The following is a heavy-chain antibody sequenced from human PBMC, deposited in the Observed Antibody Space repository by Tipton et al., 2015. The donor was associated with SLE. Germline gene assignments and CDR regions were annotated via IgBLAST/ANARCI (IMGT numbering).Heavy chain of an antibody. CDR3: ATSFIYTDWGAFHI. CDR2: MYNTGRT. D-gene: IGHD3-9*01. Sequence: TLSLTCAVSGYSINTGSYWGWIRQPPGKGLEWIGSMYNTGRTFYNPSLKSRVTISLDMSNNEFSLRLTSVTAADTAVYYCATSFIYTDWGAFHIWGQGTVVTVSS. CDR1: GYSINTGSY. V-gene: IGHV4-38-2*01. J-gene: IGHJ3*02.